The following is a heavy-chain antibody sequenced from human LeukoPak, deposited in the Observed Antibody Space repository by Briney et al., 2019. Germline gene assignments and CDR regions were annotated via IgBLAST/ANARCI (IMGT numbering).Heavy chain of an antibody. V-gene: IGHV4-39*07. CDR1: GGSISSSSYY. CDR3: ARTIYYGSIRGAHIHDYYMDV. J-gene: IGHJ6*03. CDR2: IYYSGST. D-gene: IGHD3-10*01. Sequence: SETLSLTCTVSGGSISSSSYYWGWIRQPPGKGLEWIGSIYYSGSTYYNPSLKSRVTISVDTSKNQFSLKLSSVTAADTAVYYCARTIYYGSIRGAHIHDYYMDVWGKGTTVTVSS.